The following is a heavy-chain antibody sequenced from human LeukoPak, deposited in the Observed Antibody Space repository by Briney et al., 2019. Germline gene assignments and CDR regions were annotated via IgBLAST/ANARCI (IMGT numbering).Heavy chain of an antibody. CDR1: GGTLSSHA. D-gene: IGHD3-10*01. J-gene: IGHJ4*02. CDR2: IIPIFGTT. Sequence: ASAKVSCKASGGTLSSHAISWVRQAPGQGLEWMGGIIPIFGTTNYAQKFQGRVTISADESTNTAYMELSSLRSEDTAVYYCARDLVPYGSGNSMGDWGQGTLVTVSS. V-gene: IGHV1-69*13. CDR3: ARDLVPYGSGNSMGD.